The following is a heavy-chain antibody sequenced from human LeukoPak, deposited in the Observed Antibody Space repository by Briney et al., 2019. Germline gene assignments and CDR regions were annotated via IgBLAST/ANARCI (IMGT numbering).Heavy chain of an antibody. J-gene: IGHJ6*03. Sequence: RASETLSLTCTVSGGSISSSYWTWIRQPPGKGLKWIGNINHSGSTRYNPSLKSRVTIFLDMSKNQISLELSSLTAADTAVYYCARATNDAWSGHYTGGYHYMDVWGRGTTVTVSS. V-gene: IGHV4-59*13. CDR3: ARATNDAWSGHYTGGYHYMDV. CDR1: GGSISSSY. D-gene: IGHD3-3*01. CDR2: INHSGST.